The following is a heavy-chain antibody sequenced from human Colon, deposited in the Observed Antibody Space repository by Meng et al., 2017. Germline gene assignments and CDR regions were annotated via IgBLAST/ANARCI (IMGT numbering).Heavy chain of an antibody. V-gene: IGHV4-34*02. CDR3: ATGLRHGDWFDP. J-gene: IGHJ5*02. CDR2: IDHFELS. CDR1: GGSFSGFY. D-gene: IGHD4-17*01. Sequence: QVQLPQGGAGILKPSATLSLTCAVSGGSFSGFYWSWIRQPPGKGLEWIGEIDHFELSNYNSSLKGRLTMSVDTSKKQISLTLTSVTAADTAVYYCATGLRHGDWFDPWGPGTLVTVSS.